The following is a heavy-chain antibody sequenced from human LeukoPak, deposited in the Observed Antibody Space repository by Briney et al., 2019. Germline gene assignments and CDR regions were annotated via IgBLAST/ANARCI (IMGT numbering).Heavy chain of an antibody. D-gene: IGHD3-10*01. V-gene: IGHV1-2*02. CDR1: GYTFTSYD. CDR2: INPNSGDT. Sequence: ASVKVSCKASGYTFTSYDINWVRQAPGQGLEWIGWINPNSGDTNYAQKFQVRVTMTRDTSISTAYIELNFLRSDDTAVFYCARGDYYGSPKVVAAWGQGTLVTVSS. J-gene: IGHJ5*02. CDR3: ARGDYYGSPKVVAA.